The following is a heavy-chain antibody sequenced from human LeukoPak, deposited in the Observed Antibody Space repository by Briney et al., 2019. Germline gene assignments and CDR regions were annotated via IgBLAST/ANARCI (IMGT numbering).Heavy chain of an antibody. D-gene: IGHD3-3*02. CDR2: IHPGDSDT. CDR3: ARGIRPQGFDY. J-gene: IGHJ4*02. V-gene: IGHV5-51*01. Sequence: GESLKISCKGSGHRFTIYWIAWLRQMPGKGLEWMGIIHPGDSDTRYSPSFQGQATISADKSISTAYLQWSSLKASDTAMYYCARGIRPQGFDYWGQGTLVTVSS. CDR1: GHRFTIYW.